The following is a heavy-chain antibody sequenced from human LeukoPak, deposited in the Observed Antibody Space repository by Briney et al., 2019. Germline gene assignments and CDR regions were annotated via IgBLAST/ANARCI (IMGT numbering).Heavy chain of an antibody. Sequence: GASVKVSCKASEYTFTSYYMHWVRQAPGQGLEWMGMINPSGGSTSYAQKFQGRVTMTRDTSTNTVYMERSSLRSEDTAVYYCARSLYNAASFDYWGQGTLVTVSS. CDR3: ARSLYNAASFDY. V-gene: IGHV1-46*01. CDR2: INPSGGST. J-gene: IGHJ4*02. CDR1: EYTFTSYY. D-gene: IGHD2-15*01.